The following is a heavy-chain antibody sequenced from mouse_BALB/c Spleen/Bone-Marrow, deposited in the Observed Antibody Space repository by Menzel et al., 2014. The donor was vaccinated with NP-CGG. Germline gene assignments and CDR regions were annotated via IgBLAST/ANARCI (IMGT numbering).Heavy chain of an antibody. D-gene: IGHD1-2*01. V-gene: IGHV1S126*01. CDR1: GYSISSYW. Sequence: VQLQESGPQLVRPGASVKISCKASGYSISSYWMHWVKQRPGQGLEWIGMIDPSDSETRLNQKFKDKATLTVDKSSSTAYMQLNSPTSEDSAVYYCAPHYYGYAWFAYWGQGTLVTASA. CDR3: APHYYGYAWFAY. CDR2: IDPSDSET. J-gene: IGHJ3*01.